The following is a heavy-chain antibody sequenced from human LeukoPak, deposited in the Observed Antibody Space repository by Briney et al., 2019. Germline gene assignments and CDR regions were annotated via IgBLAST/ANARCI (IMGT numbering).Heavy chain of an antibody. CDR1: GFTFDDYA. CDR3: AKEMTMVRGVIVDNAFDY. Sequence: PGGSLRLSCAASGFTFDDYAMHWVRQAPGKGLEWVSGISWNSGSIGYADSVKGRFTISRDNAKNSLYLQMNSLRAEYTALYYCAKEMTMVRGVIVDNAFDYWGQGTLVTVSS. V-gene: IGHV3-9*01. CDR2: ISWNSGSI. D-gene: IGHD3-10*01. J-gene: IGHJ4*02.